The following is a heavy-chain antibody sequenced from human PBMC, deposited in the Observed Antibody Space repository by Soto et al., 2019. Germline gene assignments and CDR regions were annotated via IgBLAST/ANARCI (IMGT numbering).Heavy chain of an antibody. CDR1: GGSISSGDYY. CDR3: ARRSVLWDPEGNYYAFDI. J-gene: IGHJ3*02. V-gene: IGHV4-30-4*01. Sequence: SETLSLTCTVSGGSISSGDYYWSWIRQPPGKGLEWIGYIYYSGSTYYNPSLKSLFTISVDTTKNQFSLKLSSVTAADTALYYCARRSVLWDPEGNYYAFDIWGQGTMVTVSS. CDR2: IYYSGST. D-gene: IGHD3-10*01.